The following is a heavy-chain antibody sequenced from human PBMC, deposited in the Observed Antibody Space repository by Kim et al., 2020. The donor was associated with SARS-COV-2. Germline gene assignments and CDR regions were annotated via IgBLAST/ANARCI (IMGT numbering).Heavy chain of an antibody. CDR3: ARDSRFSGGWSLDY. J-gene: IGHJ4*02. Sequence: SETLSLTCTVSGGSISSGGYYWSWIRQHPGKGLEWIGYIYYSGNTYYNPSLKSRVTISVDTSKNQFSLKLSSVTAADTAVYYCARDSRFSGGWSLDYWGQGTLVTVSS. D-gene: IGHD6-19*01. CDR1: GGSISSGGYY. CDR2: IYYSGNT. V-gene: IGHV4-31*03.